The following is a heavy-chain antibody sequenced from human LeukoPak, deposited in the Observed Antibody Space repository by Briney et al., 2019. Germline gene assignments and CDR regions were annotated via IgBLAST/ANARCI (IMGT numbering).Heavy chain of an antibody. CDR1: GGSISTNNW. J-gene: IGHJ5*02. CDR2: IHHSGST. Sequence: SETLSLTCAVSGGSISTNNWWTWVRQPPGKGLEWIGEIHHSGSTDYNPSLKSRVTISPDKSKNQFSLTLTSVTAADTAVYYCARAFQGRGKFDPWGQGTLVTVSS. D-gene: IGHD3-10*01. V-gene: IGHV4-4*02. CDR3: ARAFQGRGKFDP.